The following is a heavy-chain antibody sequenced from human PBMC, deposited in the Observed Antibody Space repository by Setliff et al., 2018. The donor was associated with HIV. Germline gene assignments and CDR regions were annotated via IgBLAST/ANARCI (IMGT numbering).Heavy chain of an antibody. D-gene: IGHD3-10*01. CDR3: ARGWGLWFGQLSILPLDP. CDR2: LTPHSGDT. V-gene: IGHV1-8*01. J-gene: IGHJ5*02. CDR1: GYSFTKYV. Sequence: ASVKVSCKASGYSFTKYVMHWLRQAPGQGLEWMGRLTPHSGDTISADRFQGRLVMTTNTSTTTAFMELSSLISDDPALYFCARGWGLWFGQLSILPLDPWGQGTLVTVSS.